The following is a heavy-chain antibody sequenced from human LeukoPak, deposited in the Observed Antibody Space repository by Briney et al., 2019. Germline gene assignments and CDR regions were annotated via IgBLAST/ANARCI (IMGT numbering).Heavy chain of an antibody. Sequence: PGGSLRLSCAASGFTFSSYGMHWVRQAPGKGLEWVANINKDGSEKNYVDSVKGRFTISRDNAKNSLYLQINSLRADDTAVYYCARYQVAIDYWGQGTLVIVSA. CDR2: INKDGSEK. J-gene: IGHJ4*02. V-gene: IGHV3-7*03. CDR1: GFTFSSYG. CDR3: ARYQVAIDY. D-gene: IGHD2-2*01.